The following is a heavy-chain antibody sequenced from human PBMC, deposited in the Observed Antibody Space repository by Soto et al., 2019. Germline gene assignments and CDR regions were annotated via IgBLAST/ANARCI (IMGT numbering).Heavy chain of an antibody. CDR3: ARDHGSGKNLGRWEDY. V-gene: IGHV1-18*01. CDR1: GYTVTSYG. D-gene: IGHD3-10*01. Sequence: QVQLVQSGAEVKKPGPSVKVSCKASGYTVTSYGISWVRQAPGQGLEWMGWISAYNGNTNYAQKLQGRVIMTRDTSTSTAYMELRSLRSDDTAVYYCARDHGSGKNLGRWEDYWGQGTLVTVSS. CDR2: ISAYNGNT. J-gene: IGHJ4*02.